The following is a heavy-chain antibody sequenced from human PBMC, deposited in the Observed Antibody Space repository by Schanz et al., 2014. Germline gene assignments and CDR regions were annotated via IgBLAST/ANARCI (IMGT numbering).Heavy chain of an antibody. Sequence: QVQLQESGPGLVKPSETLSLTCTASSASIRTYYWSWIRQPPGKGLEWIGYIYYSGSTTYNPSLKSRVTISVDTSKKQFSLILSSMTAADTAVYYCTRSTLWSYDVWGRGTMVIVSS. CDR2: IYYSGST. V-gene: IGHV4-59*12. J-gene: IGHJ3*01. D-gene: IGHD2-21*01. CDR1: SASIRTYY. CDR3: TRSTLWSYDV.